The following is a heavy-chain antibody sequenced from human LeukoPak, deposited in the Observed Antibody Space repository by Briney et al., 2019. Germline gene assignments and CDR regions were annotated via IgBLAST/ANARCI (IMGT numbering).Heavy chain of an antibody. CDR2: IWYDASNK. Sequence: PGGSLRLSCAASGISFGSYGMHWVRQAPGKGLEWVTFIWYDASNKYYAESVKGRFTISRDNSKNTLYLQMNSLRVEDTAVYYCARDLNREDFDYWGQGTLVAVSS. CDR3: ARDLNREDFDY. CDR1: GISFGSYG. D-gene: IGHD1-14*01. V-gene: IGHV3-33*01. J-gene: IGHJ4*02.